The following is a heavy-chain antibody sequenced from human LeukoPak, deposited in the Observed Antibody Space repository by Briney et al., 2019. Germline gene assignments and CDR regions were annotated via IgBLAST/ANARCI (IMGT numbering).Heavy chain of an antibody. V-gene: IGHV3-11*01. CDR2: ISSSGSTI. CDR3: ARDRAITMVRRPLDY. D-gene: IGHD3-10*01. J-gene: IGHJ4*02. CDR1: GFTFSDYY. Sequence: GGSLRLSCAASGFTFSDYYMSWIRQAPGKGLEWVSYISSSGSTIYCADSVKGRFTISRDNAKNSLYLQINSLRAEDTAVYYCARDRAITMVRRPLDYWGQGTLVTVSS.